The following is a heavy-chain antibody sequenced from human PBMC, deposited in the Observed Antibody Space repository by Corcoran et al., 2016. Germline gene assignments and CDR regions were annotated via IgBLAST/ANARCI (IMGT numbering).Heavy chain of an antibody. CDR1: GFTFSSYS. CDR3: ARADGMDF. Sequence: EVQLVESWGGLVQPGGSLRLSCAASGFTFSSYSMNWVRQAPGKGLEWVSDISSSGSTIYYADSVKGRFTISIDNAKNSLYMQMNSLRVEDTAVYYCARADGMDFWGQGTTVTGSS. J-gene: IGHJ6*02. CDR2: ISSSGSTI. V-gene: IGHV3-48*04.